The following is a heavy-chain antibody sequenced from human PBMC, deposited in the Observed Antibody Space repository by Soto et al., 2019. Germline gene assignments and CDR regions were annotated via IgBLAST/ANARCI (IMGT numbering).Heavy chain of an antibody. J-gene: IGHJ4*02. CDR2: INHYGST. Sequence: QVQLQPWGAGLLKPSESLSLTCGVSGVSFTGYYWTWIRQAPGKGSVWIGEINHYGSTNDNPSLKGRVTISLDTPKKQFSLRLASLSAANAAIYYCARGHGPFAHWGQGTLVTVSS. CDR1: GVSFTGYY. V-gene: IGHV4-34*02. CDR3: ARGHGPFAH. D-gene: IGHD3-3*02.